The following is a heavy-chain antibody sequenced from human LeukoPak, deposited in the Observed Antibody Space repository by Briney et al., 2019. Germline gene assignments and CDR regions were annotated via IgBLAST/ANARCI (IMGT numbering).Heavy chain of an antibody. CDR1: GYSFINNW. J-gene: IGHJ4*02. D-gene: IGHD2-2*01. CDR3: ARQHCTSTSCYPLVDY. CDR2: IYPTASDT. Sequence: GESLKISCKASGYSFINNWIGWVRQMPGKGLEWMGIIYPTASDTRYSPSFQGQVTISVGKSINTAYLQWSSLRASDSAMYYCARQHCTSTSCYPLVDYWGQGTLVTVSS. V-gene: IGHV5-51*01.